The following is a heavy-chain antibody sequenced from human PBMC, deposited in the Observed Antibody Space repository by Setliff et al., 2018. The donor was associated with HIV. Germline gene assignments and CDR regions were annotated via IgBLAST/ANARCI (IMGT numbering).Heavy chain of an antibody. V-gene: IGHV3-23*01. D-gene: IGHD2-15*01. CDR2: ISGSGDDT. CDR3: ARDFCGSSCSSGYGYFDH. J-gene: IGHJ4*02. Sequence: GGSLRLSCAASGITFSRSAMSWVRQAPGKGLEWVSGISGSGDDTYYADSVKGRFTTSRDNARNSLYLEMNSLRADDTAVYYCARDFCGSSCSSGYGYFDHWGQGTLVTVSS. CDR1: GITFSRSA.